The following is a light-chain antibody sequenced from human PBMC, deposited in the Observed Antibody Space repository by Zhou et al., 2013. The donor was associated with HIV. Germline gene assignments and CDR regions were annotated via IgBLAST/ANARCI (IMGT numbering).Light chain of an antibody. CDR3: HQYDSSPNT. J-gene: IGKJ5*01. V-gene: IGKV3-20*01. Sequence: EIVLTQSPGAPSLSPGERATLSCRASPSLNNNFLVYNQRKPGHVPGLLIHGASSRATGIPDRFSGSGSGTEFTLTISRLEPEDFALYYCHQYDSSPNTFGQGTRLDIK. CDR1: PSLNNNF. CDR2: GAS.